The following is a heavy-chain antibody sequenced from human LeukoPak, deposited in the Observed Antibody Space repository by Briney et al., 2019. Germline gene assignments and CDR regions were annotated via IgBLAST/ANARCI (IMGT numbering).Heavy chain of an antibody. D-gene: IGHD3-3*02. CDR2: IIPIFGTA. Sequence: ASVKVSCKASGGTFSSYAISWVRQAPGQGLEWMGGIIPIFGTANYAQKFQGRVTITADESTSTAYMELSSLRSEDTAVYYCARSYWHENWFDPWGQGNPGHRLL. V-gene: IGHV1-69*13. J-gene: IGHJ5*02. CDR1: GGTFSSYA. CDR3: ARSYWHENWFDP.